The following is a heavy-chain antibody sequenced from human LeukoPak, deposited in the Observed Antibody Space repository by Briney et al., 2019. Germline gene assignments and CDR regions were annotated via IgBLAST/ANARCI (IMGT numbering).Heavy chain of an antibody. CDR1: GCTLSHVW. Sequence: GGAVSLPCAASGCTLSHVWMSWVRPAPGRGVEWVGRIKSKSDGGTTYSAAPVKGRFTISRDDSKNTLYLQMNSLKTEHTALYYCTTDLSGWYWIPSDFWGQGSLVTVSS. CDR3: TTDLSGWYWIPSDF. D-gene: IGHD6-19*01. CDR2: IKSKSDGGTT. V-gene: IGHV3-15*01. J-gene: IGHJ4*02.